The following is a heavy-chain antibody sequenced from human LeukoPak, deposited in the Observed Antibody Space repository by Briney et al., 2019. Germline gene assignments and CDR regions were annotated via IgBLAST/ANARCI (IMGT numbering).Heavy chain of an antibody. V-gene: IGHV3-21*01. CDR1: GFTFSSYS. CDR3: ARDHGDSGYDFDY. Sequence: GGSLRFSCAASGFTFSSYSRNWVRQAPGKGLKGVSSISSSSSYIYYADSVKGRFTISRDNAKNSLYLQMNSLRAEDTAVYYCARDHGDSGYDFDYWGQGTLVTVSS. D-gene: IGHD5-12*01. CDR2: ISSSSSYI. J-gene: IGHJ4*02.